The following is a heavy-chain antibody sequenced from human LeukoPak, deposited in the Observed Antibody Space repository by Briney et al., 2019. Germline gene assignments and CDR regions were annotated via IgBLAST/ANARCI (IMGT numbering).Heavy chain of an antibody. V-gene: IGHV3-23*01. CDR2: ISASGGST. CDR1: GFTVYNYA. Sequence: PGGSLRLSCVASGFTVYNYAMSWVRQAPGKGLEWVSGISASGGSTYFADSVKGRFTISRDKSKNTLYLQMNSLRAEDTAVYYCARIMTTVTTVEYWGQGTLVTVSS. J-gene: IGHJ4*02. D-gene: IGHD4-17*01. CDR3: ARIMTTVTTVEY.